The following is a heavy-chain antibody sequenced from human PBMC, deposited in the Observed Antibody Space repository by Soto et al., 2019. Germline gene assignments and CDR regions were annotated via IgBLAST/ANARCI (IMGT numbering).Heavy chain of an antibody. V-gene: IGHV4-59*01. CDR2: THYTGNN. D-gene: IGHD3-16*01. Sequence: KPSETLSLTCTVSGGTISSWYWSWIRQSPGKGLEWIGYTHYTGNNNYNPSLKSRVVLSLDTSRNQFSLKLNSVSAADTAVYYCVRDWGGAKAGYYYTMDVWGQGTKVTVS. CDR3: VRDWGGAKAGYYYTMDV. CDR1: GGTISSWY. J-gene: IGHJ6*02.